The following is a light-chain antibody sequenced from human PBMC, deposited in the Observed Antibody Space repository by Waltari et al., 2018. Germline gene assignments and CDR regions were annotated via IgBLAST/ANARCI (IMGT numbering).Light chain of an antibody. J-gene: IGLJ3*02. CDR3: CSYAGSYTWV. CDR2: DVH. CDR1: SSDVGVYNY. V-gene: IGLV2-11*01. Sequence: QSALTQPRSVSGSPGQSVTISCTGSSSDVGVYNYVSWYQQHPCKSPKIMIYDVHKRPSGVPDRVSGTTSGTTASVTISGLQDEDEAEYYCCSYAGSYTWVFGGGTKLTVL.